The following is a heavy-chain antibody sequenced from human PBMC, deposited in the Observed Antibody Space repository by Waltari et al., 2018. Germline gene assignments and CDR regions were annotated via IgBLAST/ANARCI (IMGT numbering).Heavy chain of an antibody. CDR1: GFTVSSNY. CDR3: ARGPTVTTFDY. CDR2: IYSGGRT. J-gene: IGHJ4*02. D-gene: IGHD4-17*01. V-gene: IGHV3-66*02. Sequence: EVQLVESGGGLVQPGGSLRLSCAASGFTVSSNYMSWVRQAPGKGLEWVSVIYSGGRTYYADAVKGRLTITRDNSKNTLYLQMNCQRAEDTAVYYCARGPTVTTFDYWGQGTLVTVAS.